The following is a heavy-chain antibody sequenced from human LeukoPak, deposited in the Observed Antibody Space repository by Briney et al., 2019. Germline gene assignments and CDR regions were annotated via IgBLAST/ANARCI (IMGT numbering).Heavy chain of an antibody. V-gene: IGHV1-46*01. Sequence: ASVKVSCKASGYTFTSYYMHWVRQAPGQGLEWMGIINPSGGSTSYAQKFQGRVTMTRDMSTSTVYMELSSLRSEDTAVYYCARDSLRQLWSPMCNWFDPWGQGTLVTVSS. D-gene: IGHD5-18*01. CDR3: ARDSLRQLWSPMCNWFDP. CDR1: GYTFTSYY. J-gene: IGHJ5*02. CDR2: INPSGGST.